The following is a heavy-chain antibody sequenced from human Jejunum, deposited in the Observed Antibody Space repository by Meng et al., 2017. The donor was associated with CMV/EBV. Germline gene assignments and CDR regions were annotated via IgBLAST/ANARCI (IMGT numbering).Heavy chain of an antibody. CDR3: AREGGVMDCTGDRCYSIEYLQH. Sequence: QVVCQGSGRGLGSLSGALSLSGTGSGRSLTGYYWSWIRPPAGKGLEWIGRIYSSGSTNDNPSLKSRATMSLDTSKNQFSLMLTSVTAADTAVYYCAREGGVMDCTGDRCYSIEYLQHWGQGTLVTVSS. J-gene: IGHJ1*01. V-gene: IGHV4-4*07. CDR1: GRSLTGYY. D-gene: IGHD2-15*01. CDR2: IYSSGST.